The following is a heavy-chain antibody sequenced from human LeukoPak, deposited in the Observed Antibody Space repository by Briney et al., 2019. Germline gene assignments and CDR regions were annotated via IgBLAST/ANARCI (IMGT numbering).Heavy chain of an antibody. CDR3: AAVGTNY. Sequence: ASETLSLTCTVSGGSISSYYWSWIRQPPGKGLEWIGYIYYSGSTNYNPSLKSRVTISVDTSKNQFSLKLSSVTAADTAVYYCAAVGTNYWGQGTLVTVSS. CDR2: IYYSGST. V-gene: IGHV4-59*01. J-gene: IGHJ4*02. CDR1: GGSISSYY. D-gene: IGHD4-23*01.